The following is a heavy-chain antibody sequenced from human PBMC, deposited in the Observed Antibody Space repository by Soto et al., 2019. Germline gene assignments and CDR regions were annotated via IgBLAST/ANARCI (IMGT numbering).Heavy chain of an antibody. CDR1: GYTFTSYD. CDR2: INPNSGDT. CDR3: ARGTVTTEGLFDY. D-gene: IGHD4-17*01. V-gene: IGHV1-8*01. J-gene: IGHJ4*02. Sequence: ASVKVSCKASGYTFTSYDINWVRQATGQGLEWMGWINPNSGDTNYAQKFQGWVTMTRNTSISTAYMELSRLRSDDTAVYYCARGTVTTEGLFDYWGQGTLVTVSS.